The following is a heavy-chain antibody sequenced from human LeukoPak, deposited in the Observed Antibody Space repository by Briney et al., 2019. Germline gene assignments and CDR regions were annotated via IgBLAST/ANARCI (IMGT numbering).Heavy chain of an antibody. CDR1: GFTFDDYA. V-gene: IGHV3-9*01. D-gene: IGHD6-19*01. CDR3: AKVRAVAGPGLFYYYYMDV. J-gene: IGHJ6*03. CDR2: ISWNSGSI. Sequence: GGSLRLSCAASGFTFDDYAMHWVRQAPGKGLEWVSGISWNSGSIGCADSVKGRFTISRDNAKNSLYLQMNSLRAGDTALYYCAKVRAVAGPGLFYYYYMDVWGKGTTVTVSS.